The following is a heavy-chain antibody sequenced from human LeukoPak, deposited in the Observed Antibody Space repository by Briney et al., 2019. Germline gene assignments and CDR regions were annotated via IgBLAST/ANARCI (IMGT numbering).Heavy chain of an antibody. Sequence: EASVKVSCKPSGDTFTSYDINWVRQATGQGLEWMGWMNPRSGNTIYTQKLQGRVAMTRDTSTSTDYMELSRLRSEDTAVYYCARGGTLVKGVTILYGMDVWGQGTTVTVSS. CDR1: GDTFTSYD. V-gene: IGHV1-8*01. J-gene: IGHJ6*02. CDR2: MNPRSGNT. CDR3: ARGGTLVKGVTILYGMDV. D-gene: IGHD3-10*01.